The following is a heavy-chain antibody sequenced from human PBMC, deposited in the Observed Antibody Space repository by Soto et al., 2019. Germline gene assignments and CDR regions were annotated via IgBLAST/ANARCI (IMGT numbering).Heavy chain of an antibody. J-gene: IGHJ5*02. CDR3: ARDLPWNYGYHWFDP. CDR2: ITADGGGT. V-gene: IGHV3-21*01. Sequence: GGSLRLSCTASGFTFRSYIMNWVRQAPGKGLEWISTITADGGGTFYADSVKGRFTISRDNAKNSLYLQMNSLRAEDTAVHYCARDLPWNYGYHWFDPWGQGTLVTVSS. D-gene: IGHD1-7*01. CDR1: GFTFRSYI.